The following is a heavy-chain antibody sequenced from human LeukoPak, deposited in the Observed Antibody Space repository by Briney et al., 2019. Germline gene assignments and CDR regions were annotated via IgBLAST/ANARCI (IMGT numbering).Heavy chain of an antibody. CDR2: IYYSGST. J-gene: IGHJ4*02. D-gene: IGHD1-1*01. CDR1: GGSISSYY. V-gene: IGHV4-59*01. CDR3: ARSTPNDDY. Sequence: PSETLSLTCTVSGGSISSYYWSWIRQPPGKGLEWIGNIYYSGSTNYHPSLKSRVTISVDTSRNQFSLKLSSVTAADTAVYYCARSTPNDDYWGQGTLVTVSS.